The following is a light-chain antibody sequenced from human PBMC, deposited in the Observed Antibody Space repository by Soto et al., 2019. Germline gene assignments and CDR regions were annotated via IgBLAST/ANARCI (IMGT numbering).Light chain of an antibody. CDR3: QQYGSSFT. V-gene: IGKV3-20*01. Sequence: EIVLTQSPGTLSLSPGERATLSCRASQSVSSNYLAWYQQRPGQPPRLLIYGASSRATGIPDRFSGSGSGTDFTPTSSRVEPEDFAVYYCQQYGSSFTFGPGTKVDIK. J-gene: IGKJ3*01. CDR2: GAS. CDR1: QSVSSNY.